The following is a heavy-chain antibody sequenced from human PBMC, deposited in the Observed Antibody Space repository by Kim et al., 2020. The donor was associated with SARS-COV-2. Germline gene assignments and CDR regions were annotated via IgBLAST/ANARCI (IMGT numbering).Heavy chain of an antibody. CDR2: IIPIFGTA. Sequence: SVKVSCKASGGTFSSYAISWVRQAPGQGLEWMGGIIPIFGTANYAQKFQGRVTITADESTSTAYMELSSLRSEDTAVYYCASMVNDPPFTYYFDYWGQGTLVTVSS. CDR1: GGTFSSYA. D-gene: IGHD1-1*01. J-gene: IGHJ4*02. V-gene: IGHV1-69*13. CDR3: ASMVNDPPFTYYFDY.